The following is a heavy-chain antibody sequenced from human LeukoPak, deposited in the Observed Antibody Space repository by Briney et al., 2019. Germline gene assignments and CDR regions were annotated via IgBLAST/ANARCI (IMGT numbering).Heavy chain of an antibody. J-gene: IGHJ6*02. Sequence: GASVKVSCKASGGTFSSYAISWVRQAPGQGLEWVSYISGSSTSIYYAGSVRGRFTISRDNAKNSLYLQMNSLRAEDTAVYYCSAAVGTPSYYDMDVWGQGTAVTVSS. CDR1: GGTFSSYA. D-gene: IGHD6-13*01. CDR3: SAAVGTPSYYDMDV. V-gene: IGHV3-48*01. CDR2: ISGSSTSI.